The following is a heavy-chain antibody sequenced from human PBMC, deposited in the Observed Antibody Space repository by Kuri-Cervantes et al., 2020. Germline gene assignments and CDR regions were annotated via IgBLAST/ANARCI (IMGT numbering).Heavy chain of an antibody. J-gene: IGHJ5*02. D-gene: IGHD3-22*01. V-gene: IGHV1-69*13. CDR3: AREGDYYDSSGPSRGWFDP. CDR1: GYTFTSYY. CDR2: IIPIFGTA. Sequence: SVKVSCKASGYTFTSYYMHWVRQAPGQGLEWMGGIIPIFGTANYAQKFQGRVTITADESTSTAYMELSSLRSEDTAVYYCAREGDYYDSSGPSRGWFDPWGQGTLVTVSS.